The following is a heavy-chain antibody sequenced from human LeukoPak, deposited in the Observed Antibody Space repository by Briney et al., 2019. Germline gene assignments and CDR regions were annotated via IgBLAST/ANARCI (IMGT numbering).Heavy chain of an antibody. CDR3: AKDSVVAGPVGY. CDR2: ISGSGGST. D-gene: IGHD6-13*01. J-gene: IGHJ4*02. Sequence: GGSLRLSCAASGFTFSSYAMSWVRQVPGKGLEWVSAISGSGGSTYYADSVKGRFTISRDNSKNTLYLQMDSLRAEDTAVYYCAKDSVVAGPVGYWGQGTLVTVSS. CDR1: GFTFSSYA. V-gene: IGHV3-23*01.